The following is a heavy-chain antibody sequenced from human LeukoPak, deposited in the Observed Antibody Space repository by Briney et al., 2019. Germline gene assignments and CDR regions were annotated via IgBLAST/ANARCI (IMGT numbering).Heavy chain of an antibody. J-gene: IGHJ6*02. Sequence: GGSLRLSCAASGFTLSSYWMSGVRQAPGKGLEWVANIKQDGSEKYYVDSVKGRFTISRDNAKNSLYLQMNSLRAEDTAVYYCARDSLTYYYGSGSYQRIYYYYGMDVWGQGTTVTVSS. CDR2: IKQDGSEK. CDR3: ARDSLTYYYGSGSYQRIYYYYGMDV. V-gene: IGHV3-7*01. CDR1: GFTLSSYW. D-gene: IGHD3-10*01.